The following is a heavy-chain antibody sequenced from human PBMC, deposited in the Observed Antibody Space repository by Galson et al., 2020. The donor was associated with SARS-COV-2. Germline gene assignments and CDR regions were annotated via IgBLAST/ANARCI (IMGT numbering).Heavy chain of an antibody. V-gene: IGHV4-30-4*01. CDR2: IYYSGST. J-gene: IGHJ3*02. D-gene: IGHD3-3*01. CDR3: DRAQTGKVINIFGVVIISAFDI. CDR1: GGSISSGDYY. Sequence: SQPLSLTCTVSGGSISSGDYYWSWIRQPPGKGLGWIGYIYYSGSTYYNPSLKSRVTISVDTSKNQFSLKLSSVTAADTAVYYCDRAQTGKVINIFGVVIISAFDIWGQGKMVTVS.